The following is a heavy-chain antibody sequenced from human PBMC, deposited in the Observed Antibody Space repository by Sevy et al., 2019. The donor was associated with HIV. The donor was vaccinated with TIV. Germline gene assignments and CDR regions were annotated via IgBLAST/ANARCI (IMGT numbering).Heavy chain of an antibody. CDR2: INTDGLIT. J-gene: IGHJ4*02. Sequence: GGSLRLSCQASGSGLSHYYMHWVRQAPGKGLEWVSHINTDGLITTYADSVKGRFTISRDNAKNTVYLHMNGLRAKDAAVYFCSRGSTGTSGWWGQGTLVTVSS. CDR3: SRGSTGTSGW. D-gene: IGHD1-1*01. CDR1: GSGLSHYY. V-gene: IGHV3-74*01.